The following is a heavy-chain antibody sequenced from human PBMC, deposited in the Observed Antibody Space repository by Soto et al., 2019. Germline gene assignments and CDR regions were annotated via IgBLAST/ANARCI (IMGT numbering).Heavy chain of an antibody. J-gene: IGHJ5*02. CDR2: IYWDDDK. D-gene: IGHD5-12*01. Sequence: SGPTLVKPTQTLTLTCTFSGFSLSTSGVGVGWIRQPPGKALEWLALIYWDDDKRDSPSLKSRLTITKDTSKNQVVLTMTNTDPGDTATYYCAHSEYSGYDDYIGWFDPWGQGTLDTAS. V-gene: IGHV2-5*02. CDR3: AHSEYSGYDDYIGWFDP. CDR1: GFSLSTSGVG.